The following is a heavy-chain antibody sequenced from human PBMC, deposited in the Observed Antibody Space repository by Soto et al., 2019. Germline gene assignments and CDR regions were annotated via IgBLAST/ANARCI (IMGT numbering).Heavy chain of an antibody. V-gene: IGHV3-11*01. Sequence: GGSLRLSCAASGFTFSDYYMSWIRQAPGKGLEWVSYISSSGSTIYYADSVKGRFTISRDNAKNSLYLQMNSLRAEDTAVYYCARDPLTGRDSGSWGFGAMGAFDIWGQGTMVTVSS. CDR3: ARDPLTGRDSGSWGFGAMGAFDI. CDR1: GFTFSDYY. CDR2: ISSSGSTI. J-gene: IGHJ3*02. D-gene: IGHD3-10*01.